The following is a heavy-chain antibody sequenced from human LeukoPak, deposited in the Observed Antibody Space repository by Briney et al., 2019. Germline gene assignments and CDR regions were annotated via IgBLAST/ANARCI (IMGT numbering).Heavy chain of an antibody. CDR2: ISGSGGST. CDR3: AKDRGLVGSTPSNFDY. Sequence: GGSLRLSCAASGFTFSSNAMNWVRQAPGKGLEWVSGISGSGGSTYSADSVKGRFTTSRDNSKKTVYLQMNSLRAEDTAVYYCAKDRGLVGSTPSNFDYWGQGTLVTVSS. D-gene: IGHD1-26*01. V-gene: IGHV3-23*01. J-gene: IGHJ4*02. CDR1: GFTFSSNA.